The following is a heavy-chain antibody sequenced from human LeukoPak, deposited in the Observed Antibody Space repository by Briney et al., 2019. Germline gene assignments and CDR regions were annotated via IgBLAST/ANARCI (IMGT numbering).Heavy chain of an antibody. CDR1: GFTFSSYA. D-gene: IGHD6-19*01. Sequence: PGGSLRLSCAASGFTFSSYAISWVRQAPGKGLEWVSAISGSGGSTYYADSVKGRFTISRDNSKNTLYLQMNSLRAEDTAVYYCAKAASGIAVAGTIRFDPWGQGTLVTVSS. V-gene: IGHV3-23*01. CDR2: ISGSGGST. CDR3: AKAASGIAVAGTIRFDP. J-gene: IGHJ5*02.